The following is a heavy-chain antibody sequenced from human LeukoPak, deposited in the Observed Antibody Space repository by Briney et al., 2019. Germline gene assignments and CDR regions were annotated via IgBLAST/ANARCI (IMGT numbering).Heavy chain of an antibody. CDR1: GFTFSSYS. CDR3: ARHRGTWLVDP. J-gene: IGHJ5*02. D-gene: IGHD3/OR15-3a*01. V-gene: IGHV3-21*01. Sequence: PGGPLRLSCAASGFTFSSYSMNWVRQAPGKGLEWVSSISSSSSYIYYADSVKGRFTISRDNAKNSLYLQMNSLRAEDTAVYYCARHRGTWLVDPWGQGTLVTVSS. CDR2: ISSSSSYI.